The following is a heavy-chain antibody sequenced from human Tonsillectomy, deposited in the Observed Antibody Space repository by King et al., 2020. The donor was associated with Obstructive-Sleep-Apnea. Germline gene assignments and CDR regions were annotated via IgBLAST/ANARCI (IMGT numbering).Heavy chain of an antibody. CDR3: ARQRGVSTVTTVYGMDV. Sequence: VQLQESGPGLVKPSETLSLTCSVSGDSISSYYWTWIRQPPGKGLEWIGYMYYSGSTNYNPSLKSPVTLSGDTAKNHFSLKLSSVTAADTAVYYCARQRGVSTVTTVYGMDVWGQGTTVTVSS. V-gene: IGHV4-59*08. CDR1: GDSISSYY. D-gene: IGHD4-17*01. J-gene: IGHJ6*02. CDR2: MYYSGST.